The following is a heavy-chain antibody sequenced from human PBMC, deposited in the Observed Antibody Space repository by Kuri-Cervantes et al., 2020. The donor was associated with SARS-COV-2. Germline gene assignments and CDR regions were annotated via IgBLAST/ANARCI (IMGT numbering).Heavy chain of an antibody. Sequence: GGSLRLSCAASGFTFSSYAMHWVRQAPGKGLEWVAVISYDGSNKYYADSVKGRFTISRDNSKNTLYLQMNSLRAEDTAVYYCARGLRGSSWYGYWGHGTLVTVSS. J-gene: IGHJ5*01. CDR2: ISYDGSNK. V-gene: IGHV3-30*07. CDR1: GFTFSSYA. CDR3: ARGLRGSSWYGY. D-gene: IGHD4-17*01.